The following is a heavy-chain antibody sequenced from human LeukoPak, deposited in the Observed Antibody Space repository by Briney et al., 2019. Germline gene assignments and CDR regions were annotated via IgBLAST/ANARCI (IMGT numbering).Heavy chain of an antibody. CDR2: INSDGSGT. J-gene: IGHJ3*02. V-gene: IGHV3-74*01. D-gene: IGHD1-1*01. CDR3: GRKITTTGGDAFDI. Sequence: PGGSPRLSCAASGFTFSRYWMHWVRQAPGKGLVWVSRINSDGSGTTYADSVKGRFTISRDNAKNTLYLQMNSLRVEDTAVYYCGRKITTTGGDAFDIWGHGTMVTVSS. CDR1: GFTFSRYW.